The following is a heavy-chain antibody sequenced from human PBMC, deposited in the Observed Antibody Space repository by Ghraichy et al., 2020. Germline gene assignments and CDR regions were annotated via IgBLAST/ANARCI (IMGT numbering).Heavy chain of an antibody. D-gene: IGHD4-17*01. CDR3: ARVHGDYPAGPKYFQH. V-gene: IGHV3-21*01. CDR2: ISSSSSYI. Sequence: GGSLRLSCAASGFTFSSYSMNWVRQAPGKGLEWVSSISSSSSYIYYADSVKGRFTISRDNAKNSLYLQMNSLRAEDTAVYYCARVHGDYPAGPKYFQHWGQGTLVTVSS. CDR1: GFTFSSYS. J-gene: IGHJ1*01.